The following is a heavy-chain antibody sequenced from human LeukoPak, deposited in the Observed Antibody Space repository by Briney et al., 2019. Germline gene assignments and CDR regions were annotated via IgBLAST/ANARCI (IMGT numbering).Heavy chain of an antibody. CDR1: GGSISSSNW. V-gene: IGHV4-4*02. D-gene: IGHD3-10*01. Sequence: SGTLSLTCAVSGGSISSSNWWSWVRQPPGKGLEWIGEIYHSGSTNYNPSLKSRVTISVDTSKNQFSLKLSSVTAADTAVYYCARTGITMVRGATGYYYYYYMDVWGKGTTVTISS. J-gene: IGHJ6*03. CDR3: ARTGITMVRGATGYYYYYYMDV. CDR2: IYHSGST.